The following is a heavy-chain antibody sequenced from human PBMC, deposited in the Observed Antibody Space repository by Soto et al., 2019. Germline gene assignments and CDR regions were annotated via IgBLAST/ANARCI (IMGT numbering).Heavy chain of an antibody. D-gene: IGHD6-19*01. CDR1: GYTFTGYF. V-gene: IGHV1-2*04. Sequence: ASVKVSCXASGYTFTGYFMHWVRQAPGQGLEWMGWINPNSGGTNYAQKFQGWVTMTRDTSISTAYMELSRLRSDDTAVYYCARGLSGWTRFDPWGQGTLVTVSS. CDR2: INPNSGGT. J-gene: IGHJ5*02. CDR3: ARGLSGWTRFDP.